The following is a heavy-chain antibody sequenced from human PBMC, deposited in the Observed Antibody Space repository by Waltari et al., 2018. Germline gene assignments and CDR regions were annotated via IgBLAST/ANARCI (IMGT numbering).Heavy chain of an antibody. J-gene: IGHJ6*02. CDR1: GDSVPSNTPP. Sequence: QVQLQQSGPGLVKPSQTLPRHCAISGDSVPSNTPPWNWTRTSPTRGLEWLGRTNYRSKWYNDYAVSVKSRITINPDTSKNQFSLQLNSVTPEDTAVYYCAREQELATYYYGMDVWGQGTTVTVSS. CDR3: AREQELATYYYGMDV. CDR2: TNYRSKWYN. D-gene: IGHD1-7*01. V-gene: IGHV6-1*01.